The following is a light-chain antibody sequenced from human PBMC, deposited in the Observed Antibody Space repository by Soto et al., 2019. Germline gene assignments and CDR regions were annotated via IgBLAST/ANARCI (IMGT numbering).Light chain of an antibody. Sequence: DIVVTQSPGTLSLSPGERATLSCRASQSVSSNYLAWYQQKPGQAPRPLIYGASSRATGIPDRFSGSGAGTDFTLTISRLEPEDFAVYYCQQYGSSPWTFGQGTKVDIK. V-gene: IGKV3-20*01. J-gene: IGKJ1*01. CDR1: QSVSSNY. CDR2: GAS. CDR3: QQYGSSPWT.